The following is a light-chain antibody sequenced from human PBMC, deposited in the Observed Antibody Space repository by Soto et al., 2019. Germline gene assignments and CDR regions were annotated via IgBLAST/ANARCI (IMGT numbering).Light chain of an antibody. CDR3: QQYGSSPRLT. Sequence: EIVMTQSPATLSVSPGERATLSCRASQSVSSYLAWYQQKPGQAPRLLFYGASTRATGLPARFSGTGSGTEFTLTINSLEPEDFAVYYCQQYGSSPRLTFGGGTKVDIK. CDR1: QSVSSY. J-gene: IGKJ4*01. V-gene: IGKV3-15*01. CDR2: GAS.